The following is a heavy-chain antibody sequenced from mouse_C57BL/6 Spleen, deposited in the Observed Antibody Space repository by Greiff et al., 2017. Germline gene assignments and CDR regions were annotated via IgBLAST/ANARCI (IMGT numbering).Heavy chain of an antibody. Sequence: VQLQQSGAELVMPGASVKLSCKASGYTFTSYWMHWVKQRPGQGLEWIGEIDPSDSYTNYNQKFKGKSTLTVDKSSSTAYMQLSSLTSEDSAVYYCARYGDGYDYWGQGTTLTVSS. CDR1: GYTFTSYW. V-gene: IGHV1-69*01. CDR2: IDPSDSYT. CDR3: ARYGDGYDY. D-gene: IGHD2-3*01. J-gene: IGHJ2*01.